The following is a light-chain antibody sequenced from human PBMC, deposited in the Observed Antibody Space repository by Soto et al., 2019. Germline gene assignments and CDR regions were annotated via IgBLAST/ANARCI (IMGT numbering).Light chain of an antibody. V-gene: IGKV3-20*01. Sequence: EIVLTQSPGTLSLSPGERATLSCRASQSVSSSYLAWYQQKPGQAPRLLIYGASSRATGIPDRFSGSGSGTDVTLTSSRLETEDFAVDYCQQYGSSLRTFGGGTKVEIK. CDR2: GAS. CDR3: QQYGSSLRT. J-gene: IGKJ4*01. CDR1: QSVSSSY.